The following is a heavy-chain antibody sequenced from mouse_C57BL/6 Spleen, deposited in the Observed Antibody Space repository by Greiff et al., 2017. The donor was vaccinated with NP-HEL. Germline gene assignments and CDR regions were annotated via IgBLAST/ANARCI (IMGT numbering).Heavy chain of an antibody. D-gene: IGHD3-2*02. J-gene: IGHJ3*01. V-gene: IGHV3-6*01. CDR2: ISYDGSN. CDR1: GYSITSGYY. CDR3: ARELRLQGFAY. Sequence: EVKLQESGPGLVKPSQSLSLTCSVTGYSITSGYYWNWIRQFPGNKLEWKGYISYDGSNNYNPSLKNRISITRDTSKNQFFLKLNSVTTEDTATYYCARELRLQGFAYWGQGTLVTVSA.